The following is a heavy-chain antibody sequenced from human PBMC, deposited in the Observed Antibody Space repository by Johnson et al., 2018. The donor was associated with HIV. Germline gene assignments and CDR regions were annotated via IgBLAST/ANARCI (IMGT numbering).Heavy chain of an antibody. J-gene: IGHJ3*02. D-gene: IGHD7-27*01. CDR2: ISYDGSNK. CDR3: ARENWGQRMNAFDI. Sequence: QVQLVESGGGVVQPGRSLRLSCAASGFTFSSYAMHWVRQAPGKGLEWVAVISYDGSNKYYADSMKGRFTISRDNSKNTLYLQMNSLRAEDTDVYYCARENWGQRMNAFDIWGQGTMVTVSS. CDR1: GFTFSSYA. V-gene: IGHV3-30*04.